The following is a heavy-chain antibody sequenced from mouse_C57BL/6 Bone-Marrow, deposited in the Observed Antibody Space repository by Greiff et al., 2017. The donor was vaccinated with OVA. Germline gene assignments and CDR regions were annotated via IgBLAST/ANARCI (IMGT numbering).Heavy chain of an antibody. V-gene: IGHV1-64*01. Sequence: QVQLQQPGTELVKPGASVKLSCKASGYTFTSYWMHWVKQRPGQGLEWIGMIHPDSGSTNYNEKFKSKSTLTVDKSSNTAYMQLSSLTSEDSAVYYCARECGTGYYMDYWGQGTTVTVSS. J-gene: IGHJ2*01. CDR1: GYTFTSYW. CDR2: IHPDSGST. CDR3: ARECGTGYYMDY. D-gene: IGHD4-1*01.